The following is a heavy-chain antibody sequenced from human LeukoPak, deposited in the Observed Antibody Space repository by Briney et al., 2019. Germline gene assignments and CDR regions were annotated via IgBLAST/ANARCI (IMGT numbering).Heavy chain of an antibody. Sequence: ASVKVPCKASGYTFTGYYMHWVRQAPGQGLEWMGWVNPNSGGTNYAQKFQGRVTMTRDTSISTAYMELSRLRSDDTAVYYCARDGYDSSLYYYYYGMDVWGQGTTVTVSS. CDR2: VNPNSGGT. CDR3: ARDGYDSSLYYYYYGMDV. V-gene: IGHV1-2*02. CDR1: GYTFTGYY. J-gene: IGHJ6*02. D-gene: IGHD5-12*01.